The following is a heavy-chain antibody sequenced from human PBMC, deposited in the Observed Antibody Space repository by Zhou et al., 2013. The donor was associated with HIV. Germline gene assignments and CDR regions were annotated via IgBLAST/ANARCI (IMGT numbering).Heavy chain of an antibody. D-gene: IGHD2-15*01. V-gene: IGHV4-38-2*01. CDR2: IYHSGSN. CDR3: ARRKGAEGSGGRYFQH. CDR1: GYSISSGYY. Sequence: QVQLQESGPGLVKPSETLSLTCAVSGYSISSGYYWGWIRQPPGKGLEWIGSIYHSGSNLLQPVPQESSHHISRHVQEAVLPEAEFCDRADTAVYYCARRKGAEGSGGRYFQHWGQGHPCSVSS. J-gene: IGHJ1*01.